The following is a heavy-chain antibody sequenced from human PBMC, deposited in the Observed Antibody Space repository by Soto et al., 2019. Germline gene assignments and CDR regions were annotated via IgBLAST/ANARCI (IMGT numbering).Heavy chain of an antibody. V-gene: IGHV1-8*01. CDR2: MNPNSGNT. CDR1: GYTFTSYD. CDR3: ARRKVGVLEY. J-gene: IGHJ4*02. D-gene: IGHD2-8*01. Sequence: QVQLVQSGAEVKKPGASVKVSCKASGYTFTSYDINWVRQATGQGLEWMGWMNPNSGNTGNAQKFKGRVAMTRNSHISTDYMELSTWRLVDTAVYYCARRKVGVLEYWGQGTQVTVTS.